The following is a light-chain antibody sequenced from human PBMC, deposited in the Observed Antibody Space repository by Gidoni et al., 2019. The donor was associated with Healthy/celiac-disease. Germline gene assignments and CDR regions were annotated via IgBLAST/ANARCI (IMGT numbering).Light chain of an antibody. CDR2: DAS. J-gene: IGKJ1*01. V-gene: IGKV3-11*01. CDR1: QSVSSY. CDR3: QQRSNWPWT. Sequence: EIVLTQSPATLALSPEERATISCRASQSVSSYLAWYQQKPGQAPRLLIYDASNRATGIPARFSSSGSGTDFTLTISSLEPEDFAVYYCQQRSNWPWTFGQGTKVEIK.